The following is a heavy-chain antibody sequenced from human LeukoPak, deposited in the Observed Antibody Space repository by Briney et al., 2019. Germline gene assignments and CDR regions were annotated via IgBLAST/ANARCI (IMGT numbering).Heavy chain of an antibody. D-gene: IGHD6-6*01. Sequence: SETLSLTCAVSGYSISSGYYWGWIRQPPGKGLDWIGSIYHSGSTYYNPSLKSRVTISVDTSKNQFSLKLSSVTAADTAVYYCARAYSSSSWVLHGYWGQGTLVTVSS. V-gene: IGHV4-38-2*01. CDR2: IYHSGST. J-gene: IGHJ4*02. CDR1: GYSISSGYY. CDR3: ARAYSSSSWVLHGY.